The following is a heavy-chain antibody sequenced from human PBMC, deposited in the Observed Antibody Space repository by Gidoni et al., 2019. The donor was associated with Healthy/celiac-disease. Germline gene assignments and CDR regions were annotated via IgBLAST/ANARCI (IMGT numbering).Heavy chain of an antibody. D-gene: IGHD6-13*01. CDR2: IDPSDSYT. CDR3: ARQGSSSWYDTGAFDI. CDR1: GYSFTSYW. Sequence: EVQLVQSGAEVKKPGESLRISCKGSGYSFTSYWISWVRQMPGKGLEWMGRIDPSDSYTNYSPSFQGHVTISADKSISTAYLQWSSLKASDTAMYYCARQGSSSWYDTGAFDIWGQGTMVTVSS. J-gene: IGHJ3*02. V-gene: IGHV5-10-1*03.